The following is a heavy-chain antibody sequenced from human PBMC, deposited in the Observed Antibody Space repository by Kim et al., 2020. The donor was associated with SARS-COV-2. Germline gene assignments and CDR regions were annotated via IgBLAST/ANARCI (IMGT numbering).Heavy chain of an antibody. V-gene: IGHV3-23*01. D-gene: IGHD3-10*01. CDR3: AKALLYGSGSVDY. Sequence: GGSLRLSCTASGFSFSDYAMSWVRQAPGKGLEWVSAIRGSGSSAYYADSVKGRFTISRDNSKNTLYLQMNSLRVEDTAIYYCAKALLYGSGSVDYWGQGTLVTVSS. J-gene: IGHJ4*02. CDR1: GFSFSDYA. CDR2: IRGSGSSA.